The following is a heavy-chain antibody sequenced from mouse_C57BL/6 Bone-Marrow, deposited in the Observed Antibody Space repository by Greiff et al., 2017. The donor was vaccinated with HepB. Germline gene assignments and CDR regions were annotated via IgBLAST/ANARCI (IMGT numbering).Heavy chain of an antibody. D-gene: IGHD1-1*02. V-gene: IGHV1-63*01. CDR1: GYTFTNYW. Sequence: VQLQQSGAELVRPGPSVKMSCKASGYTFTNYWIGWAKQRPGHGLEWIGDIYPGGGYTNYNEKFKGKATLTADKSSSTAYMQFSSLTSEDSAIYYCARVGYGAMDYWGQGTSVTVSS. CDR3: ARVGYGAMDY. CDR2: IYPGGGYT. J-gene: IGHJ4*01.